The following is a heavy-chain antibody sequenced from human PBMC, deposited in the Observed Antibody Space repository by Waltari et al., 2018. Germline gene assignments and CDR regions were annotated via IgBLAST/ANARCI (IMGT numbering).Heavy chain of an antibody. Sequence: QLLESGPGLVKPSETLSLICAVSGDSMSSTDFWSGLRQTPGKGLEWIGQVHNSGTTNSSPSFASRVTVSIDTSTLHFALKVTSATAADTALYFCARDRGRGLYLDTWGRGILVT. CDR1: GDSMSSTDF. V-gene: IGHV4-4*02. CDR2: VHNSGTT. D-gene: IGHD2-15*01. J-gene: IGHJ4*02. CDR3: ARDRGRGLYLDT.